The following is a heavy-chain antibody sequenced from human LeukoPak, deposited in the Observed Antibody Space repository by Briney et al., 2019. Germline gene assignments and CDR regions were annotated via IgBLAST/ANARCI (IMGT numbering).Heavy chain of an antibody. CDR1: GFTFSRYW. J-gene: IGHJ5*02. CDR2: INSDGSST. V-gene: IGHV3-74*01. Sequence: LPGGSLTLSCAASGFTFSRYWMHWVRQAPGKGLVWVSRINSDGSSTSYADSVKGGFTISRDNAKNTLYLQMNSLRAEDTAVYYCARDPWQLATGTPWFDPWGQGTLVTVSS. CDR3: ARDPWQLATGTPWFDP. D-gene: IGHD6-6*01.